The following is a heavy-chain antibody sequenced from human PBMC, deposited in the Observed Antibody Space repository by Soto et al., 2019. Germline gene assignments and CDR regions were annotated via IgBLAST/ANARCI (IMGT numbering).Heavy chain of an antibody. CDR3: AKASLAAGVYVYFDY. D-gene: IGHD2-15*01. Sequence: EVQLLESGGTLVQPGGSLRLSCAASGFTFSSYGMSWVRQAPGKGLEWVSSISGTGSRTYYADSVQGRFTFSRDNSKNTLYLQMISLRAEDTAVYYCAKASLAAGVYVYFDYWGQGTLVTVSS. J-gene: IGHJ4*02. V-gene: IGHV3-23*01. CDR2: ISGTGSRT. CDR1: GFTFSSYG.